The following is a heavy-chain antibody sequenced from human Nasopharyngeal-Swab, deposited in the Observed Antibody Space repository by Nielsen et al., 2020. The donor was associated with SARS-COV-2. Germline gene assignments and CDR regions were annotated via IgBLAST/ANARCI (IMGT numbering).Heavy chain of an antibody. CDR3: ARDGLDYDFWSAYFMDV. CDR1: GFTFNNYN. D-gene: IGHD3-3*01. J-gene: IGHJ6*02. CDR2: ISSSSSYI. V-gene: IGHV3-21*01. Sequence: GESLKISCAASGFTFNNYNFNWVRQAPGEGLEWVSSISSSSSYIYYADSVQGRFTISRDKAKNSLYLQMNSLRAEDTAVYYCARDGLDYDFWSAYFMDVWGQGTTVTVSS.